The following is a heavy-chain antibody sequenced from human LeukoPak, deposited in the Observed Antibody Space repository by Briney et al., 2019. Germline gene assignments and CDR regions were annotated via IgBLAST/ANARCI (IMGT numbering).Heavy chain of an antibody. CDR1: GFTFSSYA. V-gene: IGHV3-7*01. CDR2: IKRDGSEK. J-gene: IGHJ3*02. CDR3: ARDRLYYDSSEFDI. Sequence: GGSLRLSCAASGFTFSSYAMSWVRQAPGKGLEWVANIKRDGSEKYYVDSVKGRFTISRDNAKNSLYLQMNSLRAEDTAVYYCARDRLYYDSSEFDIWGQGTMVTVSS. D-gene: IGHD3-22*01.